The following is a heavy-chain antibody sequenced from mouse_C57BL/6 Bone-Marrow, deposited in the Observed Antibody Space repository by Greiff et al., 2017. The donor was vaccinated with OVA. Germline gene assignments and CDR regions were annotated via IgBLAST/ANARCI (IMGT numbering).Heavy chain of an antibody. J-gene: IGHJ3*01. CDR1: GYTFTSYW. V-gene: IGHV1-64*01. D-gene: IGHD2-1*01. CDR2: IHPNSGST. Sequence: QLQQPGAELVKPGASVKLSCKASGYTFTSYWMHWVKQRPGQGLEWIGMIHPNSGSTNYNEKFKSKATLTVDKSSSTAYMQLSSLTSEDSAVYYCARGDYGIAWFAYWGQGTLVTVSA. CDR3: ARGDYGIAWFAY.